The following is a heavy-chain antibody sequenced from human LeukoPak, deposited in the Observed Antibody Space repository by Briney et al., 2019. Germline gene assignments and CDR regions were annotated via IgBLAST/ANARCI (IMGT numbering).Heavy chain of an antibody. D-gene: IGHD1-26*01. CDR2: INHSGST. CDR3: ARDRESSGSYPGPFDY. CDR1: GGSFSGYY. J-gene: IGHJ4*02. V-gene: IGHV4-34*01. Sequence: SETLSLTCAVYGGSFSGYYWSWIRQPPGKGLEWIGEINHSGSTNYNPSLKSRVTISVDTSKNQFSLRLSSVTAADTAVYYCARDRESSGSYPGPFDYWGQGTLVTVSS.